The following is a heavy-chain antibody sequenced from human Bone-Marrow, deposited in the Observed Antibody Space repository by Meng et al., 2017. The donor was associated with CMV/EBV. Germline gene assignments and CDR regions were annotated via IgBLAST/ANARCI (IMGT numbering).Heavy chain of an antibody. CDR1: GGSFSGYY. Sequence: GSLRLSCAVYGGSFSGYYWSWIRQPPGKGLEWIGEINHSGSTNYNPSLKSRVTISVDTSKNQFSLKLSSVTAADTAVYYCARGYPIPTKYYDFWSGISPFDPWGQGTLVTASS. CDR2: INHSGST. V-gene: IGHV4-34*01. D-gene: IGHD3-3*01. J-gene: IGHJ5*02. CDR3: ARGYPIPTKYYDFWSGISPFDP.